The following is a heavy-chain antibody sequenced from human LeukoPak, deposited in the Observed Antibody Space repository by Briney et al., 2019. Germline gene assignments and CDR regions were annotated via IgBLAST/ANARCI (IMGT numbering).Heavy chain of an antibody. V-gene: IGHV3-7*03. CDR3: ARDSVYRGYDV. CDR2: IKQDGSEK. J-gene: IGHJ4*02. Sequence: GGSLRLSCAASGFTFNNYWMSWVRQAPGKGLEGVANIKQDGSEKYYVDSVKGRFTIPRDNAQNSLFLQMSSLRAEDTAVYYCARDSVYRGYDVWGQGTLVTVSS. D-gene: IGHD5-12*01. CDR1: GFTFNNYW.